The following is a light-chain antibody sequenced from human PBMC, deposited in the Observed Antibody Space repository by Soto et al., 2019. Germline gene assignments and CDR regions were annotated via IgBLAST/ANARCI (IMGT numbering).Light chain of an antibody. CDR3: QSYHSGNVV. J-gene: IGLJ2*01. CDR1: SGSIASNY. Sequence: NFMLTQPHSVSESPGKTVTISCTRSSGSIASNYVQWYQQRPGSAPTPVIYEDNERPSGVPDRFSGSIDSSSNSASLTISGLKTDDEAYYYGQSYHSGNVVFGGGTKLTVL. CDR2: EDN. V-gene: IGLV6-57*04.